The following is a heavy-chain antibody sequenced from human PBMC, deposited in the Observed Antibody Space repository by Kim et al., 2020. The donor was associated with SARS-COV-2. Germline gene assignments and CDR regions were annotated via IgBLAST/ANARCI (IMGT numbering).Heavy chain of an antibody. V-gene: IGHV3-23*01. CDR2: ISGSGGST. J-gene: IGHJ4*02. CDR3: AKYTPGGTTVTTRLFDY. Sequence: GGSLRLSCAASGFTFSSYAMSWVRQAPGKGLEWVSAISGSGGSTYYADSVKGRFTISRDNSKNTLYLQMNSLRAEDTAVYYCAKYTPGGTTVTTRLFDYWGQGTLVTVSS. D-gene: IGHD4-4*01. CDR1: GFTFSSYA.